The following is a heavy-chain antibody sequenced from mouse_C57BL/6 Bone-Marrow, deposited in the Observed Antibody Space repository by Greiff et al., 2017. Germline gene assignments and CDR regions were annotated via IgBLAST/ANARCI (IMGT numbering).Heavy chain of an antibody. CDR2: IDPEDGDT. J-gene: IGHJ4*01. Sequence: VHVKQSGAELVRPGASVKLSCTASGFNIKDYYMHWVKQRPEQGLERIGRIDPEDGDTEYAPKFQGKATMTADTSSNTAYLQLSSLTSEDTAVYYCTTTYGSSYDAMDYWGQGTSVTVSS. D-gene: IGHD1-1*01. V-gene: IGHV14-1*01. CDR1: GFNIKDYY. CDR3: TTTYGSSYDAMDY.